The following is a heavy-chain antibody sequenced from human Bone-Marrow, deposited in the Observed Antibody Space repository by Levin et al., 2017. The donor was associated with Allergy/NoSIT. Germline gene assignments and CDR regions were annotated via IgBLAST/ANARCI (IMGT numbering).Heavy chain of an antibody. CDR3: ARLDYAGGGFFDF. Sequence: GGSLRLSCAASGFTVSSNYMSWVRQAPGKGLEWVSVIYSGGNTYYADSVKGRFTISRDNSKNTQYLQMNSLRAEDTAVYYCARLDYAGGGFFDFWGQGTLVTVSS. CDR2: IYSGGNT. J-gene: IGHJ4*02. D-gene: IGHD3-16*01. V-gene: IGHV3-53*01. CDR1: GFTVSSNY.